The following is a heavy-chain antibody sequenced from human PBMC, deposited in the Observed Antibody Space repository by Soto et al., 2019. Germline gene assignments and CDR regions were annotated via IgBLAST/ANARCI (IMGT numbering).Heavy chain of an antibody. Sequence: PGGSLRLSCAASGFTFSSYALSWVRQAPGKGLEWVSSISGSAGSTYYADSVKGRFTISRDNSKNTMYLQMNSLRAEDTAVYYCAKDRYDFWSGKYYFDYWGLGTLVTVSS. CDR1: GFTFSSYA. J-gene: IGHJ4*02. V-gene: IGHV3-23*01. CDR2: ISGSAGST. D-gene: IGHD3-3*01. CDR3: AKDRYDFWSGKYYFDY.